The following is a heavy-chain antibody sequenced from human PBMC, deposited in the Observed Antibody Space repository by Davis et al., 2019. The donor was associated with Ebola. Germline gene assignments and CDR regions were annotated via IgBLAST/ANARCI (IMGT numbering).Heavy chain of an antibody. V-gene: IGHV4-34*01. Sequence: SETLSLTCAVYGGSFSGYYWSWIRQPPGKGLEWIGEINYSGSTNYNPSLKSRVTISVDTSKNQFSLKLSSVTAADTAVYYCARGIVVVTAIEGDYYYYGMDVWGQGTTVTVSS. CDR1: GGSFSGYY. J-gene: IGHJ6*02. CDR2: INYSGST. D-gene: IGHD2-21*02. CDR3: ARGIVVVTAIEGDYYYYGMDV.